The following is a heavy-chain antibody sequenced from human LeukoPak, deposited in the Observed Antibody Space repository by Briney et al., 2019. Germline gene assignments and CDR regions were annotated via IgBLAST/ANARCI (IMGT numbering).Heavy chain of an antibody. CDR1: GYRLTNYW. Sequence: GEALKISRNGSGYRLTNYWVGRVRQMPAKGLEWMGIIYPGDSDTRYSPSFQGQVTISADKSISTASLQWSSLKASHTPMYYCARERDRASHNWFDPWGEGTLVTVSS. CDR2: IYPGDSDT. V-gene: IGHV5-51*01. CDR3: ARERDRASHNWFDP. J-gene: IGHJ5*02. D-gene: IGHD1-1*01.